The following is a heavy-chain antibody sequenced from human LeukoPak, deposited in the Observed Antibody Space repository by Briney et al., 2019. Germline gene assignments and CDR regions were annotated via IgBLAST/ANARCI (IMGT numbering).Heavy chain of an antibody. CDR1: GYTFTSYY. J-gene: IGHJ6*03. D-gene: IGHD3-10*01. V-gene: IGHV1-46*01. CDR2: INPSGGST. Sequence: GASVKVSCKASGYTFTSYYMHWVRQAPGQGLEWIGIINPSGGSTSYAQKFQGRVTMTRDMSTSTVYMELSSLRSEDTAVYYCARDPWFGELLPDYYYYYYMDVWGKGTTVTVSS. CDR3: ARDPWFGELLPDYYYYYYMDV.